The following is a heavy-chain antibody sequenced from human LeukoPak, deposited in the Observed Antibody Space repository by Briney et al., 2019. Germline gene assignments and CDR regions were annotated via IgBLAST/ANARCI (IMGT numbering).Heavy chain of an antibody. CDR3: ARHKVAGPGYFDY. J-gene: IGHJ4*02. D-gene: IGHD6-19*01. CDR1: GGSISSYY. V-gene: IGHV4-59*08. Sequence: NPSETLSLTCTVSGGSISSYYWSWIRQPPGKGLEWIGYIYYSGSTNYNPSLKSRVTISVDTSKNQFSLKLSSVTAADTAVYYCARHKVAGPGYFDYWGQGTLVTVSS. CDR2: IYYSGST.